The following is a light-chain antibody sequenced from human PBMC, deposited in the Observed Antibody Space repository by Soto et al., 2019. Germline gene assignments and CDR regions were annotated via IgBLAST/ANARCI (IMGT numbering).Light chain of an antibody. V-gene: IGKV3-20*01. CDR1: QSVSSSY. CDR2: EAS. J-gene: IGKJ1*01. CDR3: QQYGSSSWT. Sequence: EIVLTQSPGTLSLSPGERATLSCRASQSVSSSYLAWYQQKPGQAPGLLIYEASTRATGIPARFSGSGSGTDFTLTISRLEPEDFAVYYCQQYGSSSWTFGQGTKVDIK.